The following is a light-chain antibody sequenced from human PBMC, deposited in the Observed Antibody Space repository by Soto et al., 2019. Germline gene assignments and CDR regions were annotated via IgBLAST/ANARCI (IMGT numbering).Light chain of an antibody. J-gene: IGLJ1*01. CDR3: SSYTTRNTEV. V-gene: IGLV2-14*03. CDR2: DVT. Sequence: QSVLTQPASVSGSPGQSITISCIGTSSDVGAFNYVSWYQHHTGKAPKLIIYDVTDRPSGVSTRFSASKSGNTASLTISGLQAEDEADYYCSSYTTRNTEVFGTGTKVTVL. CDR1: SSDVGAFNY.